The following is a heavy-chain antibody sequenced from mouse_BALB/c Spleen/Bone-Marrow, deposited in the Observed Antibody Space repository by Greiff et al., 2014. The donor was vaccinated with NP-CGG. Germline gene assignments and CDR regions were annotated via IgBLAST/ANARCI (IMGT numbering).Heavy chain of an antibody. J-gene: IGHJ1*01. CDR1: GFTFTDYY. Sequence: EVKLVESGGGLVQPGGSLRLSCATSGFTFTDYYMSWVRQPPGKALEWLGFIRNKANGYTTEYSASVKGRFTISRDNSQSILYLQMNTLRAEDSATYYCERDRTTATLYWYFDVWGAGTTVTVSS. CDR2: IRNKANGYTT. D-gene: IGHD1-2*01. V-gene: IGHV7-3*02. CDR3: ERDRTTATLYWYFDV.